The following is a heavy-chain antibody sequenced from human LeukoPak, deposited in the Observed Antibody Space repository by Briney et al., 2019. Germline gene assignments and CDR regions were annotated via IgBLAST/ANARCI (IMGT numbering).Heavy chain of an antibody. Sequence: SETLSLTCTVSGGSISSSSYYWGWIRQLPGKGLEWIGSIYYSGSTYFNPSLKSRVTISVDTSKNQFSLKLSSVTAADTAVYYCAIVATIGGYFDYWGQGTLVTVSS. CDR3: AIVATIGGYFDY. CDR1: GGSISSSSYY. CDR2: IYYSGST. D-gene: IGHD5-12*01. J-gene: IGHJ4*02. V-gene: IGHV4-39*01.